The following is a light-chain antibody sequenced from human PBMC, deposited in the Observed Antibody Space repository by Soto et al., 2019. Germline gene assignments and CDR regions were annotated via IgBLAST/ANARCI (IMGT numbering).Light chain of an antibody. J-gene: IGKJ1*01. Sequence: DIQMTQSPSTLSASVGDRVTITCRASQSISSWLAWYQQKPGKAPKLLIYDASSLESGVPSRFSGSGSGTEFTLTISSLQPDDFAVYYCQQRSNWPRWTFGQGTKVDIK. V-gene: IGKV1-5*01. CDR2: DAS. CDR3: QQRSNWPRWT. CDR1: QSISSW.